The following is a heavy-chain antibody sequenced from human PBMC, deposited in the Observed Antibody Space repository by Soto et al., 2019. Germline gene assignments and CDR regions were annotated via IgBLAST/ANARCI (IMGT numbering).Heavy chain of an antibody. CDR1: GYTFTSYY. D-gene: IGHD6-19*01. CDR3: ARDLGIMSGGWFNRIYYYYGMDV. Sequence: GASVKVSCKASGYTFTSYYMHWVRQAPGQGLEWMGIINPSGGSTSYAQKFQGRVTMTRDTSTSTVYMELSSLRSEDTAVYYCARDLGIMSGGWFNRIYYYYGMDVWGQGTTVTVSS. CDR2: INPSGGST. J-gene: IGHJ6*02. V-gene: IGHV1-46*01.